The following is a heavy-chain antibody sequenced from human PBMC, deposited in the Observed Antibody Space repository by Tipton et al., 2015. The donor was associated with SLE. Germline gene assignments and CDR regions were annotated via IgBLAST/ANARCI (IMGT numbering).Heavy chain of an antibody. CDR2: FSYSGSP. CDR1: GGSVSSYY. J-gene: IGHJ3*02. V-gene: IGHV4-59*08. CDR3: ARHEAYSGSSPFDI. D-gene: IGHD1-26*01. Sequence: TLSLTCTVSGGSVSSYYWSWIRQPPGKGLEWIGYFSYSGSPNYNPSLKSRVTISVDTSKNQFSLKLTSVTAADTAVYYCARHEAYSGSSPFDIWGHGTMVTASS.